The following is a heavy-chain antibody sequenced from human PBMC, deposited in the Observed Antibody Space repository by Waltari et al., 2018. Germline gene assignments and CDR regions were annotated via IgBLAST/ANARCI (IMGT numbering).Heavy chain of an antibody. CDR1: GYQFTTYW. Sequence: EVQLVQSGAEVKKPGESLTLSCTASGYQFTTYWSNWVRQMPGKGLVGMGRIGSRDSCTKYSPSVQGNGSISTDKSISTSYRQWTSMKASDTAMYYCATGRYSSVLYNWGQGTLVTVSS. D-gene: IGHD6-19*01. CDR2: IGSRDSCT. V-gene: IGHV5-10-1*03. J-gene: IGHJ4*02. CDR3: ATGRYSSVLYN.